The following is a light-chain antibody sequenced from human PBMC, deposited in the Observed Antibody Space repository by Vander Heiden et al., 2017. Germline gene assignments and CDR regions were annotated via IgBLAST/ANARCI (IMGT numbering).Light chain of an antibody. CDR2: GAS. CDR3: QQYNNWPPENT. Sequence: EIVMTQSPATLSVSPGARATLSCRASQSVSGYLAWYQQRPGQAPRLLIYGASTRATGIPARFSGSGSGTEFTLTISSLQSEDFAVYYCQQYNNWPPENTFRQGTKLEIK. V-gene: IGKV3-15*01. J-gene: IGKJ2*01. CDR1: QSVSGY.